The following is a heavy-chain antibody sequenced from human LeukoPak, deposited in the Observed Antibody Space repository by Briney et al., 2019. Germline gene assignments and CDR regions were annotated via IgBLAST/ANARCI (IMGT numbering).Heavy chain of an antibody. V-gene: IGHV1-69*04. D-gene: IGHD2-21*02. CDR1: GGTFSNYG. Sequence: ASVKVSCKASGGTFSNYGITWVRQAPGQGLEWMGRIIPILDVALYAQKFQGRVTITADKSTSTAYMELSTLRPEDTAVYYCARDQGVTDPPPYGLDVWGQGTTVTVSS. CDR2: IIPILDVA. J-gene: IGHJ6*02. CDR3: ARDQGVTDPPPYGLDV.